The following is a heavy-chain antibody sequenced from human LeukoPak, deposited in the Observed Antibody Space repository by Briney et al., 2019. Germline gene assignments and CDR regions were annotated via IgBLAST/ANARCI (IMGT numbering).Heavy chain of an antibody. CDR1: GGSISSSDW. D-gene: IGHD2/OR15-2a*01. CDR2: IYHSGST. Sequence: SETLSLTCAVSGGSISSSDWWSWVRQPPGKGLEWIGEIYHSGSTNYKSSLKSRITISVDKSKNQFSLNLSSVTAADTAVYYCARRVITHWFDPWGQGTLVTVSS. CDR3: ARRVITHWFDP. J-gene: IGHJ5*02. V-gene: IGHV4-4*02.